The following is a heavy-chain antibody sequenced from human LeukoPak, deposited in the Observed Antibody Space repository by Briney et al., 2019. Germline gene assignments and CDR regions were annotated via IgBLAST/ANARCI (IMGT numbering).Heavy chain of an antibody. V-gene: IGHV3-48*03. D-gene: IGHD2-15*01. Sequence: PGGSLRLSCAASGFTFSSYDMNWVRQAPGKGLEWVSYISSSGSSIYYADSVKGRFTISRDNAKNSLYLQMNSLRAEDTAVYYCAKHVVVVAANFDYWGQGTLVTVSS. CDR2: ISSSGSSI. J-gene: IGHJ4*02. CDR1: GFTFSSYD. CDR3: AKHVVVVAANFDY.